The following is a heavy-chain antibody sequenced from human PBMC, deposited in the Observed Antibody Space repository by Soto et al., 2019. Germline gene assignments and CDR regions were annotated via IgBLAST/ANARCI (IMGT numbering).Heavy chain of an antibody. CDR1: GFIFEDYA. CDR2: ISWNRGDI. D-gene: IGHD5-12*01. Sequence: EVELVESGGGLVQPGRSLTLACSDSGFIFEDYAMHWVRQVPGKGLEWVSGISWNRGDIAYVDSVKGRFTISRDNAKKSLTLQMNSLRPEDTALYYCAKGKVATIKYYGMDVWGQGTTVIVSS. CDR3: AKGKVATIKYYGMDV. V-gene: IGHV3-9*01. J-gene: IGHJ6*02.